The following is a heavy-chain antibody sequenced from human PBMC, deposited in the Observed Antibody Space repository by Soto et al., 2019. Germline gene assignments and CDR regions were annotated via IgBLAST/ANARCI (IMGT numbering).Heavy chain of an antibody. Sequence: SETLSLTCAVSGGSISSSNWWSWVRQPPGKGLEWIGEIYHSGSTNYNPSLKSRVTISVDKSKNQFSLKLSSVTAADTAVYYCASTPGAAAAASFDYWGQGTLVTVSS. CDR1: GGSISSSNW. D-gene: IGHD6-13*01. J-gene: IGHJ4*02. V-gene: IGHV4-4*02. CDR2: IYHSGST. CDR3: ASTPGAAAAASFDY.